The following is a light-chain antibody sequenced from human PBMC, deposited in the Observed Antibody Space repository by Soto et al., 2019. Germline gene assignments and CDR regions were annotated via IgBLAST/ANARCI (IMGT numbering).Light chain of an antibody. CDR1: QSVSSN. CDR3: QQYNNWPPT. J-gene: IGKJ1*01. V-gene: IGKV3-15*01. Sequence: EIVMTQSPATLSVSPGERATLSCRASQSVSSNLAWYQQKPGQAPRLLIYGASTRATGIPARFSGSGSGTEFTLTSSSLQSEGFAVYYCQQYNNWPPTFGQGTKVEIK. CDR2: GAS.